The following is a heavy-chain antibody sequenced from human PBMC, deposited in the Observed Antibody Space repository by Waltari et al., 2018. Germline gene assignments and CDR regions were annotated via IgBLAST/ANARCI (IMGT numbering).Heavy chain of an antibody. J-gene: IGHJ4*02. V-gene: IGHV3-33*08. CDR3: ARPLFGVVTY. CDR1: GFTFSSYG. D-gene: IGHD3-3*01. CDR2: IWYDGSNK. Sequence: QVQLVESGGGVVQPGRSLRLSCAASGFTFSSYGMHWVRQAPGKGLEWVAVIWYDGSNKYYADSVKGRFTISRDNSKNTLYLQMNSLRAEDTAMYYCARPLFGVVTYWGQGTLVTVSS.